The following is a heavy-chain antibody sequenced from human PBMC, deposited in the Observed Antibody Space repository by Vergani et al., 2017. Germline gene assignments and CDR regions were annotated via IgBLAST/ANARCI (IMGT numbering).Heavy chain of an antibody. Sequence: QVQLVQSGSELKKPGASVKVSCKASRYTFTSSAMNWVRQAPGQGLEWMGWINTNTGNPTYAQGFTGRFVFSLDTSVTTAYLQISSLKAEDTAVYYCAREYSGSYYGWFDPWGQGTLVTVSS. D-gene: IGHD1-26*01. CDR3: AREYSGSYYGWFDP. CDR1: RYTFTSSA. V-gene: IGHV7-4-1*02. J-gene: IGHJ5*02. CDR2: INTNTGNP.